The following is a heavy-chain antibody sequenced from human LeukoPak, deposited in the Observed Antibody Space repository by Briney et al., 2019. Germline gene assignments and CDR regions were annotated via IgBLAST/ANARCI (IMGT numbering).Heavy chain of an antibody. CDR3: ARGPVPAAARHFDY. Sequence: GRSLRLSCAASGFTFSTYAMHWVRQAPGKGLEWVAVTSSDGTVKYYPDSVKGRFTISRDNSKNALYLQVNSLRPEDTGVYYCARGPVPAAARHFDYWGQGTLVTVSS. V-gene: IGHV3-30-3*01. CDR2: TSSDGTVK. J-gene: IGHJ4*01. D-gene: IGHD2-2*01. CDR1: GFTFSTYA.